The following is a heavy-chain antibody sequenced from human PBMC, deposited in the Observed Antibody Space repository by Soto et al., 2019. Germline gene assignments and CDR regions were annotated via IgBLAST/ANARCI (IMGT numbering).Heavy chain of an antibody. D-gene: IGHD3-22*01. J-gene: IGHJ3*02. CDR3: ASQYYYDSSGYALDAFDI. V-gene: IGHV1-69*13. CDR1: GGTFSSYA. Sequence: SVKVSCKASGGTFSSYAISWVRQAPGQGLEWMGGIIPIFGIANYAQKFQGRVTITADESTSTAYMELSSLRSEDTAVYYCASQYYYDSSGYALDAFDIWGQGTMVTVSS. CDR2: IIPIFGIA.